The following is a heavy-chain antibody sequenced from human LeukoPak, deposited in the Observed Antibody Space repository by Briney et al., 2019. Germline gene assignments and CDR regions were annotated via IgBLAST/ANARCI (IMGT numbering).Heavy chain of an antibody. CDR1: GFTFSSYW. J-gene: IGHJ4*02. Sequence: GGSLRLSCAASGFTFSSYWMSWVRQAPGKGLEWVANIKQDGSEKYYADSLKGRFTISRDNAKNSLYLQMNSLRAEDTAVYYCARGTMFPYYFDYWGQGTLVTVSS. CDR2: IKQDGSEK. D-gene: IGHD3-10*02. CDR3: ARGTMFPYYFDY. V-gene: IGHV3-7*01.